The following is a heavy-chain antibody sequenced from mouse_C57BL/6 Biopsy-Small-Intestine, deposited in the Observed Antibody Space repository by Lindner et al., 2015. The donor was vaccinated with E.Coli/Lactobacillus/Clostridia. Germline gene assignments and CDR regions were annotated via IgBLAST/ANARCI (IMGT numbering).Heavy chain of an antibody. CDR2: ISPTTGST. J-gene: IGHJ4*01. Sequence: SVKVSCKASGYSFTTYYIHWVRQAPGQGLEWMGRISPTTGSTNYAQKFQGRVTITRDTSTTTVYMDLRSLRSDDTAVYYCARVYGSQPWFDPWGQGTLVTVSS. D-gene: IGHD1-1*01. CDR3: ARVYGSQPWFDP. V-gene: IGHV1S61*01. CDR1: GYSFTTYY.